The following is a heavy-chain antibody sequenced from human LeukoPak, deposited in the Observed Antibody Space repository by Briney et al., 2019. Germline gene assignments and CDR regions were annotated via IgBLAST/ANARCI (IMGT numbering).Heavy chain of an antibody. CDR2: VYHSGSI. J-gene: IGHJ4*02. CDR3: AREIYYDSSAYDY. D-gene: IGHD3-22*01. V-gene: IGHV4-38-2*02. CDR1: GDSLVSGHY. Sequence: PSETLSLTCTVSGDSLVSGHYWGWIRPPPGQGLEWVGSVYHSGSIYYNPSLKSRVIMSVDTSKNQFSLKLSSLTAADTAIYYCAREIYYDSSAYDYWGQGTLVTVSS.